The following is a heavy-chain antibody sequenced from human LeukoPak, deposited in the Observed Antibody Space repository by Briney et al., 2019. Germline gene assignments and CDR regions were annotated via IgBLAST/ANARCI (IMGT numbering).Heavy chain of an antibody. Sequence: GSLRLSCAASGFTFSSYAMSWVRQAPGKGLEWVSVIYSGGSTYYADSVEGRFTISRDNSKNTLYLQMNSLRAEDTAVYYCAKSLEYCSSTSCDHYGMDVWGQGTTVTVSS. CDR1: GFTFSSYA. J-gene: IGHJ6*02. CDR2: IYSGGST. V-gene: IGHV3-23*03. D-gene: IGHD2-2*01. CDR3: AKSLEYCSSTSCDHYGMDV.